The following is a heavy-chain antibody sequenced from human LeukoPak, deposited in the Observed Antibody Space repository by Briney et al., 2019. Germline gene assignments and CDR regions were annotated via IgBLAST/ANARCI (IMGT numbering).Heavy chain of an antibody. D-gene: IGHD6-13*01. CDR1: GYSFSSYG. V-gene: IGHV1-18*01. J-gene: IGHJ3*02. CDR2: ISAHNGNT. CDR3: ARDDLPGAAAVGASHDALDI. Sequence: ASVKVSCKASGYSFSSYGISWVRPAPGQGLEWMGWISAHNGNTNYAQKYQGRVTLSTDTSTSTAYMELRSLRSDDTAVYYCARDDLPGAAAVGASHDALDIWGQGTMVTVSS.